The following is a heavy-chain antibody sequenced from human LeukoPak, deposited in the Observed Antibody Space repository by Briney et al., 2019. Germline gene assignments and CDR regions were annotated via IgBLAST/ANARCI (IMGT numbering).Heavy chain of an antibody. CDR2: INSDGSST. Sequence: GGSLRLSCAASGFTFSSYWMHWVRQAPGKGLGWVSRINSDGSSTSYADSVKGRFTISRDNAKNTLYLQMSSLRAEDTAVYYCARTDYFDFDYWGQGTLVTVSS. V-gene: IGHV3-74*01. CDR3: ARTDYFDFDY. J-gene: IGHJ4*02. CDR1: GFTFSSYW. D-gene: IGHD5-12*01.